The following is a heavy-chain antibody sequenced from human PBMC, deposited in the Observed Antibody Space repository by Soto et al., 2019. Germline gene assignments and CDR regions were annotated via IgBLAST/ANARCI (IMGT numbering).Heavy chain of an antibody. J-gene: IGHJ4*02. V-gene: IGHV4-59*01. CDR2: ISYSGST. CDR1: SDSISSYY. D-gene: IGHD6-13*01. CDR3: ARGTSWQLPFDY. Sequence: QVQLQESGPGLVKPSETLSLTCTVSSDSISSYYWSWIRQPPGKRLEGIGYISYSGSTDYNPSLKSRVTISGDTSKNQFSLKVSSVTAADTAVYYCARGTSWQLPFDYWGQGTLVTVSS.